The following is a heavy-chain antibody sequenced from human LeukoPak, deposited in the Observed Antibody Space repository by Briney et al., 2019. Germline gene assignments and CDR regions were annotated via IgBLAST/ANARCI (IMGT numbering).Heavy chain of an antibody. CDR3: ARLHPYASGMEDGFDI. V-gene: IGHV1-18*04. J-gene: IGHJ3*02. CDR1: GYTFTDYY. D-gene: IGHD3-10*01. Sequence: ASVRVSCKASGYTFTDYYMHWVRQAPGQGLEWMGWIRSYNGNTNYAQNVQGRLTMTTDTSTSAAYMELTSLTSDDTAVYYCARLHPYASGMEDGFDIWGQGTTVTVSS. CDR2: IRSYNGNT.